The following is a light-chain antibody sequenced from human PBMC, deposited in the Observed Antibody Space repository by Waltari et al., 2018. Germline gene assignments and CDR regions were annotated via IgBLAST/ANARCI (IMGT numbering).Light chain of an antibody. V-gene: IGKV3-20*01. Sequence: EIVLTQSPGTLSLSPGERATLSCRASQGVGKYLAWYQQRPGQAPRLLLYHASIRATGIPDRFGGSGSGTDFSLTISRLEPEDFAVYYCQKYDCLPATFGQGTTVEIK. CDR3: QKYDCLPAT. CDR2: HAS. CDR1: QGVGKY. J-gene: IGKJ1*01.